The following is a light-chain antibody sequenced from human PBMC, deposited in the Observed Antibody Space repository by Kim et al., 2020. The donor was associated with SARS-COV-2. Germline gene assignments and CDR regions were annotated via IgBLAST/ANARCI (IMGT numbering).Light chain of an antibody. Sequence: QSALSQPRSVSGSPGQSVTISCTGTSSDVGNYNYVSWYQHHPGKAPKLMIYDVSKRPSGVPDRFSGSKSGNTASLTISGLQAEDEADYYCGSYAGSYTVVFGGGTQLTVL. V-gene: IGLV2-11*01. CDR2: DVS. J-gene: IGLJ3*02. CDR3: GSYAGSYTVV. CDR1: SSDVGNYNY.